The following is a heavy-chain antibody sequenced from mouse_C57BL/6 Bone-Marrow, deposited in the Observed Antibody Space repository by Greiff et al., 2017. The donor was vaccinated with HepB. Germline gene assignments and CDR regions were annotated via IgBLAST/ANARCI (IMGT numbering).Heavy chain of an antibody. D-gene: IGHD1-1*01. J-gene: IGHJ4*01. CDR3: ARDRDYGSSYMGAMDY. V-gene: IGHV5-4*01. Sequence: EVKLVESGGGLVKPGGSLKLSCAASGFTFSSYAMSWVRQTPEKRLEWVATISDGGSYTYYPDNVKGRFTISRDNAKNNLYLQMSHLKSEDTAMYYCARDRDYGSSYMGAMDYWGQGTSVTVSS. CDR1: GFTFSSYA. CDR2: ISDGGSYT.